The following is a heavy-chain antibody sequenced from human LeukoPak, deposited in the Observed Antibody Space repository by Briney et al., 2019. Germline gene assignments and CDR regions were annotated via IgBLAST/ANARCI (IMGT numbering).Heavy chain of an antibody. J-gene: IGHJ4*02. CDR1: GFASSGYA. V-gene: IGHV3-23*03. Sequence: RPCLRPSRAVSGFASSGYATIWVRQAPGGGLEWVSIIHNEVEPTYYTGSVKGRFTVSRDNSKITLYLEMNSLRAEDTAVYYCAKGKGGTYFNYCFDYWGQGTPVTVSS. D-gene: IGHD1-26*01. CDR3: AKGKGGTYFNYCFDY. CDR2: IHNEVEPT.